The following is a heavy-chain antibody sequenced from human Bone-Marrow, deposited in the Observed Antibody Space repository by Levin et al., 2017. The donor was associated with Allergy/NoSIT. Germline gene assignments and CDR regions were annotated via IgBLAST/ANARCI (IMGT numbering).Heavy chain of an antibody. Sequence: AASVKVSCKASGYSFTTYVMHWVRQAPGQRPEWMGWINAANGYTQYSEKVKDRISITRDTSANVVYMQLSRLTSEDTAVYYCTRGGSFDDFLSGYYDGNYFDPWGQGSLVTVSS. J-gene: IGHJ5*02. CDR2: INAANGYT. CDR3: TRGGSFDDFLSGYYDGNYFDP. D-gene: IGHD3-3*01. V-gene: IGHV1-3*01. CDR1: GYSFTTYV.